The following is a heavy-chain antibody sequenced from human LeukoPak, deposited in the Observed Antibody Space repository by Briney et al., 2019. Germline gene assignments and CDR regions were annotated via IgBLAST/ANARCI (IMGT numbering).Heavy chain of an antibody. CDR3: AKDSYYDFWSGYSVY. D-gene: IGHD3-3*01. J-gene: IGHJ4*02. Sequence: ASVKVSCKASGYTFTGYYMHWGRQAPGQGLGWMGWINPNSGGTKYAQKFQGRVTMARDTSISTAYMELSRLRSDDTAVYYCAKDSYYDFWSGYSVYWGQGTLVTVSS. CDR1: GYTFTGYY. V-gene: IGHV1-2*02. CDR2: INPNSGGT.